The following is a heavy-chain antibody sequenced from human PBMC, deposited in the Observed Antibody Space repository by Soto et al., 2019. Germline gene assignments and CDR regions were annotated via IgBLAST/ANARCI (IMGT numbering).Heavy chain of an antibody. CDR3: AKVTHRGTIAVAGPLGS. J-gene: IGHJ4*02. CDR1: GSITNHH. V-gene: IGHV1-46*01. CDR2: FNPSGLST. Sequence: QVHLVQSGAEVKKPGASVNVSCQASGSITNHHMHWVRQAPGQGLEWKGIFNPSGLSTTYAQKYQGRVTVIRESFTSRVYMELSSLTSEDTAVYFCAKVTHRGTIAVAGPLGSWGQGTLVIVSS. D-gene: IGHD6-19*01.